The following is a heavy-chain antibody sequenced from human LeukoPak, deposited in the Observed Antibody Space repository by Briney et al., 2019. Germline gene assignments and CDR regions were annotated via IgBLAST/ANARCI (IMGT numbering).Heavy chain of an antibody. J-gene: IGHJ4*02. CDR3: AANGEMATITNIDY. D-gene: IGHD5-24*01. Sequence: NPSGTLSLTCAVYGGSFSGYYWSWIRQPPGKGLAWTGEINHSGSTNYNPSLKSRVTISVDTSKNQFSLKLSSVTAADTAVYYCAANGEMATITNIDYWGQGTLVTVSS. CDR2: INHSGST. CDR1: GGSFSGYY. V-gene: IGHV4-34*01.